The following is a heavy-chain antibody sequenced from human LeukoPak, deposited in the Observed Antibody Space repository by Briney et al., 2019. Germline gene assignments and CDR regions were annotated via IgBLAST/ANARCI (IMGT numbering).Heavy chain of an antibody. CDR1: GGSISSSSYY. V-gene: IGHV4-39*07. D-gene: IGHD2-21*02. CDR2: IYYSGST. CDR3: ARVHFVVVTAIHYFDY. J-gene: IGHJ4*02. Sequence: KPSETLSLTCTVSGGSISSSSYYWGWVRQPPGKGLEWIGSIYYSGSTYYNPSLKSRVTISVDTSKNQFSLKLSSVTAADTAVYYCARVHFVVVTAIHYFDYWGQGTLVTVSS.